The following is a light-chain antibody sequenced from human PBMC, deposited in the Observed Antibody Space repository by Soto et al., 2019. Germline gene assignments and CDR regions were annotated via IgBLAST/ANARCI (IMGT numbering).Light chain of an antibody. J-gene: IGKJ4*01. V-gene: IGKV1-5*03. Sequence: DIQMTQSPSTLSASVGERVTITCLASQSISNWLAWVQQKPGKAPKLLIFKASSLETGVPSRFSGSGSGTEFTLTISSLEPEDFAVYYCQQRSSGPPRVTFGGGTKVDIK. CDR2: KAS. CDR3: QQRSSGPPRVT. CDR1: QSISNW.